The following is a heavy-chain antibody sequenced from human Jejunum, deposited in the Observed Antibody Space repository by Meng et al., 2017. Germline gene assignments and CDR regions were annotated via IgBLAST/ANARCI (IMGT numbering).Heavy chain of an antibody. Sequence: LRGTGPRLVKPSQTLATTCPVSGASLSSGNYSWTWIRQHPGKGLGWIGYIYYSGRTYYNPSLQSLVTISIDMSENQFSLKLTSVTAADTAVYYCARVNWTSSYWYFDLWGRGTLVTVSS. CDR1: GASLSSGNYS. CDR2: IYYSGRT. J-gene: IGHJ2*01. V-gene: IGHV4-31*01. D-gene: IGHD1-1*01. CDR3: ARVNWTSSYWYFDL.